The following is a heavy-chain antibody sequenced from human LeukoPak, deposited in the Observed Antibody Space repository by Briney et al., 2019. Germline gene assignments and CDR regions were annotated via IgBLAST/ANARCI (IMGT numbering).Heavy chain of an antibody. D-gene: IGHD2-15*01. Sequence: PGGSLRLSCAASGFAFSSYAMNWVRRTPGKGLEWVSFITSSSNTVYYADSIKGRFTISRDNAENSLYLQMNSLRAEDTAVYYCARDRMGGSFDYWGQGTLVTVSS. J-gene: IGHJ4*02. CDR1: GFAFSSYA. V-gene: IGHV3-48*01. CDR2: ITSSSNTV. CDR3: ARDRMGGSFDY.